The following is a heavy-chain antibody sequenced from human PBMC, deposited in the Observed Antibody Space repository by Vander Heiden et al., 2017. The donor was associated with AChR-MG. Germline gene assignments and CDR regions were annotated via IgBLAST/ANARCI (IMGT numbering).Heavy chain of an antibody. CDR2: ISYDGSNK. Sequence: VVQPGRSLRLSCAATGLTFSSYAMHWVRQAPGKGLEWVAVISYDGSNKYYADSVKGRFTISRDNSKNTLYLQMNSLRAEDTAVYYCARGGQQLGSFDYWGQGTLVTVSS. CDR1: GLTFSSYA. V-gene: IGHV3-30-3*01. CDR3: ARGGQQLGSFDY. D-gene: IGHD6-13*01. J-gene: IGHJ4*02.